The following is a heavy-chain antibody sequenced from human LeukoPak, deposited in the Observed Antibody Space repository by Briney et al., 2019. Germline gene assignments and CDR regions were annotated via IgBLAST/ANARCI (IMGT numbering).Heavy chain of an antibody. Sequence: ASVKVSCKVSGYTLTELSMHWVRQAPGKGLEWMGGFDPEDGETIYAQKFQGRVTMTEDTSTDTAYMELSSLRSEDTAVYYCATGHDQLLLFNFDYWDQGTLVTVSS. CDR1: GYTLTELS. CDR2: FDPEDGET. D-gene: IGHD2-2*01. V-gene: IGHV1-24*01. J-gene: IGHJ4*02. CDR3: ATGHDQLLLFNFDY.